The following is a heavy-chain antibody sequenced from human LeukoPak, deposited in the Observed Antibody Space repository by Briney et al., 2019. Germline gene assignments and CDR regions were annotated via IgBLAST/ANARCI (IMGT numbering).Heavy chain of an antibody. CDR1: GFTFSSYA. Sequence: GGSLRLSCAASGFTFSSYAMSWVRQAPGKVPEWVANIKQDGSEKHYMDSVKGRFTISRDNAENSLSLQMNSLRAEDTAVYYCARDGPWNSPTSGWFDPWGQGTLVTVSS. J-gene: IGHJ5*02. V-gene: IGHV3-7*01. CDR3: ARDGPWNSPTSGWFDP. CDR2: IKQDGSEK. D-gene: IGHD1-1*01.